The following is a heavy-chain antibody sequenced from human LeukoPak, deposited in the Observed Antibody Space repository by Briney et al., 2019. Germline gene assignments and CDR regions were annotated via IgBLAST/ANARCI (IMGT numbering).Heavy chain of an antibody. J-gene: IGHJ5*02. D-gene: IGHD2/OR15-2a*01. V-gene: IGHV4-59*08. CDR3: ARHSEPNSNLLWFDP. Sequence: PSETLSLTCIVSGGSITSYYWSWIRQPPGKGLEWIGYIYDSGRTNYNSSLRSRVTISVDTSKNQFSLKLSSVTAADTAVYYCARHSEPNSNLLWFDPWGQGTLVTVSS. CDR1: GGSITSYY. CDR2: IYDSGRT.